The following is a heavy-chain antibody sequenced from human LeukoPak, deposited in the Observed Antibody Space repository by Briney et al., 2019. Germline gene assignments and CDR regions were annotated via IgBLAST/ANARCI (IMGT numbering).Heavy chain of an antibody. Sequence: GGSLRLSCAASGFTFGSYAMSWVRQAPGKGLEWVSAISAGGGSTYYADSVKGRFTISRDNSKNTLYLQMNSLRAEDTAVYYCARDRLITPDYPDAFDIWGQGTMVTVSS. CDR2: ISAGGGST. CDR1: GFTFGSYA. J-gene: IGHJ3*02. CDR3: ARDRLITPDYPDAFDI. V-gene: IGHV3-23*01. D-gene: IGHD5-12*01.